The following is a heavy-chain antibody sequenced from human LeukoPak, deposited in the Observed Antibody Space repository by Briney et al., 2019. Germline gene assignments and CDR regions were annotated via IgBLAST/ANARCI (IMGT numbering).Heavy chain of an antibody. CDR1: GGSIGNFL. Sequence: PSETLSLTCTVSGGSIGNFLWSWIRQSPGEGLEWIGFIYENGRTSYNPSLKSRVTISVDMSKNQFSLRLTSMTAADTAVYYCARDWELGHWGRGILVTVTS. D-gene: IGHD1-26*01. J-gene: IGHJ4*02. CDR2: IYENGRT. V-gene: IGHV4-59*01. CDR3: ARDWELGH.